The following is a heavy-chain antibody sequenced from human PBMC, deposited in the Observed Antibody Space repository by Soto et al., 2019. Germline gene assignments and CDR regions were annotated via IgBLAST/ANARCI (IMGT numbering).Heavy chain of an antibody. D-gene: IGHD3-22*01. Sequence: GGSLRLSCAASGFTFSSYSMNWVRQAPGKGLEWVSSISSSSSYIYYADSVKGRFTISRDNAKNSLYLQMNSLRAEDTAVYYCARVRSITMIVVVTSDAFDIWGQGTMVTVSS. CDR2: ISSSSSYI. J-gene: IGHJ3*02. CDR1: GFTFSSYS. V-gene: IGHV3-21*01. CDR3: ARVRSITMIVVVTSDAFDI.